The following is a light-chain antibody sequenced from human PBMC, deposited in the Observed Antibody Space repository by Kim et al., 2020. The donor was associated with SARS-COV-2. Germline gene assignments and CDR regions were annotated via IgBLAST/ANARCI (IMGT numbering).Light chain of an antibody. CDR1: KLEDKY. CDR3: QAWDSSTSVV. V-gene: IGLV3-1*01. Sequence: VSPGRTDSSTCSGGKLEDKYACCHQQKQGRSPALVTYQDSKRPSGCHERFAGSNSGNKATLTIRGNQAVDEADYYCQAWDSSTSVVFGGGTQLTVL. J-gene: IGLJ2*01. CDR2: QDS.